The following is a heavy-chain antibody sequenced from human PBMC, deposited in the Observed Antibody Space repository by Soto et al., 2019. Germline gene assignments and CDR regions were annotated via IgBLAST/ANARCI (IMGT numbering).Heavy chain of an antibody. Sequence: GGSLRLSCAASGFTFSSYAMHWVRQAPGKGLEWVAVISYDGSNKYYADSVKGRFTISRDDSKNTLYLQMNSLRAEDTAVYYCARDHGIAAAGLDYWGQGTLVTVSS. CDR3: ARDHGIAAAGLDY. CDR2: ISYDGSNK. J-gene: IGHJ4*02. CDR1: GFTFSSYA. V-gene: IGHV3-30-3*01. D-gene: IGHD6-13*01.